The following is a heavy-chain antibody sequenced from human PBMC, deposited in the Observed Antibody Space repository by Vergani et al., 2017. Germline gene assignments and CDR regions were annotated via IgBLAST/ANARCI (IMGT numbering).Heavy chain of an antibody. V-gene: IGHV4-31*03. D-gene: IGHD3-10*01. J-gene: IGHJ5*02. CDR3: ARVSYYGSGNYVVNWFDP. CDR1: GGSISSGGYY. CDR2: ICYSGLT. Sequence: QVQLQESGPGLVKPSQTLSLTCTVSGGSISSGGYYWSWLRQHPGKGLHWIGYICYSGLTHYNPSLKSRLTISVDTSKHQVSLKLSSVTAADAAVYDCARVSYYGSGNYVVNWFDPWGQGTLVTVSS.